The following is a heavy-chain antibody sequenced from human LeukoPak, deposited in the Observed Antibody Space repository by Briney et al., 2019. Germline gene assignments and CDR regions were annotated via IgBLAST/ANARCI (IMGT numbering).Heavy chain of an antibody. CDR3: ARDRRYCSGDNCYSGVDY. CDR2: MYSGGYT. Sequence: HPGGSLRLSCVASGLTVSANYMTWVRQAPGEGLDWVSVMYSGGYTYYADSVKGRFTISRDNSKNTVYLQMNSLRVEDSAVYYCARDRRYCSGDNCYSGVDYWGQGTRVIVPS. CDR1: GLTVSANY. J-gene: IGHJ4*02. D-gene: IGHD2-15*01. V-gene: IGHV3-53*01.